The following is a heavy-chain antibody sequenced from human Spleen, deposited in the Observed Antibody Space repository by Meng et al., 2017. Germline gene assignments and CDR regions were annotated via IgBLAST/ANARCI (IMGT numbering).Heavy chain of an antibody. V-gene: IGHV4-61*02. CDR3: ARDRGYGDYYHYGLDV. D-gene: IGHD4-17*01. Sequence: SETLSLTCSVSGGSMSGVRNYWNWIRQPAGKGLEWLGRISTTGSTYYNPSLKSRVTLSVDTSKNQFSLRLTSVNAADTAVYYCARDRGYGDYYHYGLDVWGQGTTVTVSS. CDR1: GGSMSGVRNY. CDR2: ISTTGST. J-gene: IGHJ6*02.